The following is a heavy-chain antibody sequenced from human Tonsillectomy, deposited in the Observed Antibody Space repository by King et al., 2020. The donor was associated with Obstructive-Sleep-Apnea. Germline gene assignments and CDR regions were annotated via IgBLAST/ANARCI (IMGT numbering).Heavy chain of an antibody. D-gene: IGHD2/OR15-2a*01. Sequence: DVQLVESGGGLVQPGRSLRLSCTGSGFTFGDYALSWFRQAPGKGLEWVSFIRSKAYSETTQYAASVEGRFIVSRDDSKSIAYLQMNGLKMEDTAGYYCSSSFLALKGDYYGVDVWGQGTTVTVSS. CDR3: SSSFLALKGDYYGVDV. CDR2: IRSKAYSETT. V-gene: IGHV3-49*03. CDR1: GFTFGDYA. J-gene: IGHJ6*02.